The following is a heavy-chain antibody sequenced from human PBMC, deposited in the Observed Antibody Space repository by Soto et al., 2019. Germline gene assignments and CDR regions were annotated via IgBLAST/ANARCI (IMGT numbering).Heavy chain of an antibody. D-gene: IGHD4-17*01. Sequence: GGSLRLSCAASGFTFSSYSMNWVRQAPGKGLEWVSYISSSSSTIYYADSVKGRFTISRDNAKNSLYLQMNSLRAEDTAVYYCARDLTTVTTPRDYWGQGTLVTVSS. J-gene: IGHJ4*02. CDR2: ISSSSSTI. V-gene: IGHV3-48*01. CDR3: ARDLTTVTTPRDY. CDR1: GFTFSSYS.